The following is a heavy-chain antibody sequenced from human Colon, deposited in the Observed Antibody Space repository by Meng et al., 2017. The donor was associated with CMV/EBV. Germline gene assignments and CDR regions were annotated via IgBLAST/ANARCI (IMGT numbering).Heavy chain of an antibody. D-gene: IGHD4-23*01. CDR1: GFTFSSFE. CDR2: ISSFGNTI. Sequence: GGSLRLSCAASGFTFSSFEMNWVRQAPGKGLEWVSYISSFGNTIFSADSVKGRFTISRDNAKTSLYQQMNSRRAEDTAVYYCAGDRADLYGGGFDPWGQGTLVTVSS. J-gene: IGHJ5*02. CDR3: AGDRADLYGGGFDP. V-gene: IGHV3-48*03.